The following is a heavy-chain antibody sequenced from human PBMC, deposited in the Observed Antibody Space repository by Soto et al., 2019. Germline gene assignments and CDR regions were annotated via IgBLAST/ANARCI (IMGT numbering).Heavy chain of an antibody. CDR1: GACISSGGYV. Sequence: TLSLTSTVSGACISSGGYVWSWIRQHPGKGLEWIGYIYYSGSTYYNPSLKSRVTISVDTSKNQFSLKLSSVTAADTAVYYCARALNSSGYYYVKYWGQGTLVTVSS. V-gene: IGHV4-31*03. CDR3: ARALNSSGYYYVKY. CDR2: IYYSGST. J-gene: IGHJ4*02. D-gene: IGHD3-22*01.